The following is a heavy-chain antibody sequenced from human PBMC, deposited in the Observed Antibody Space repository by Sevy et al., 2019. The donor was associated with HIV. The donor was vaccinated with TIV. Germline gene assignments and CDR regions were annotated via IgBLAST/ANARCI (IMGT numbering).Heavy chain of an antibody. CDR1: GGSISNYY. CDR2: IYYSGST. D-gene: IGHD6-13*01. Sequence: SETLSLTCTVSGGSISNYYWSWIRQPPGKGLEWIGYIYYSGSTNYNPSLKSRVAISVDTSKNQFSLKLSSVTAADTAVYYCARERQLVLDYWGQGTLVTVSS. J-gene: IGHJ4*02. V-gene: IGHV4-59*01. CDR3: ARERQLVLDY.